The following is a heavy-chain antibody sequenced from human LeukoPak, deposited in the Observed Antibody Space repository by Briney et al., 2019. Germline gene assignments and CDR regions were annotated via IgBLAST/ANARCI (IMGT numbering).Heavy chain of an antibody. CDR3: ARHSDDGSYYGDYYYMDV. D-gene: IGHD1-26*01. CDR1: GGSISSSSYY. J-gene: IGHJ6*03. V-gene: IGHV4-39*01. CDR2: IYYSGST. Sequence: PSETLSLTCTVSGGSISSSSYYWGWIRQPPGKGLEWVGSIYYSGSTYYNPSLKSRVTISVDTSKNQFSLKLSSVTAADTAVYYCARHSDDGSYYGDYYYMDVWGKGTTLTVSS.